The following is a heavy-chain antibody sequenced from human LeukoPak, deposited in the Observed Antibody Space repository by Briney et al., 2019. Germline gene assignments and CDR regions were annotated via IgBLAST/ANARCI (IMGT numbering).Heavy chain of an antibody. D-gene: IGHD2-15*01. V-gene: IGHV3-64D*06. CDR1: GFTFSSYA. CDR3: VKGRYCSGGSCYEVDYFDY. Sequence: GGSLRLSCAASGFTFSSYAMHWVRQAPGKGLEYVSAISSNGGSSYYADSVKGRFTISRDNSKNTLYLQMSSLRAEDTAVYYCVKGRYCSGGSCYEVDYFDYWGQGTLVTVSS. CDR2: ISSNGGSS. J-gene: IGHJ4*02.